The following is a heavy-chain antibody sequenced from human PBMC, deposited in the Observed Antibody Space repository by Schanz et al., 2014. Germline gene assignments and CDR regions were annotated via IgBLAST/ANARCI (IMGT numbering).Heavy chain of an antibody. Sequence: EVQLVESGGGLVKPGGSLRLSCAASGFVFGDYYMTWIRQAPGKGPEWVANIKHDGSVKDYVDSVEGRFTISRDNSKNTLYLQMNSLRPEDTAVYYCAKYRGYYRVSGSYRELEYWGQGTLVTVSS. CDR3: AKYRGYYRVSGSYRELEY. J-gene: IGHJ4*02. V-gene: IGHV3-7*05. CDR1: GFVFGDYY. CDR2: IKHDGSVK. D-gene: IGHD3-10*01.